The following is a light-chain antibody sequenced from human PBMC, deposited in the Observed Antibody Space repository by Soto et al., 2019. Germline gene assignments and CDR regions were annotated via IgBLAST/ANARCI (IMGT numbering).Light chain of an antibody. CDR3: QVWDSTSGHLV. J-gene: IGLJ3*02. CDR2: YDN. Sequence: SYELTQPPSVSVAPGKTARITCGGNNIGSKSVHWYQQKPGQAPRLVISYDNDRPSGIPERFSGSDSGNTATLTISRVEVGDEADYYCQVWDSTSGHLVFGGGTKVTVL. V-gene: IGLV3-21*04. CDR1: NIGSKS.